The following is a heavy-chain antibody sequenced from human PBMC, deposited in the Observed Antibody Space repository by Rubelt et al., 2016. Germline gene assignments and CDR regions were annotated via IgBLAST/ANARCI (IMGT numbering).Heavy chain of an antibody. J-gene: IGHJ6*02. CDR3: ARILLPDYYDSSGGMDV. CDR1: GFSLSTSGMC. V-gene: IGHV2-70*15. D-gene: IGHD3-22*01. Sequence: QVTLRESGPALVKPTQTLTLTCTFSGFSLSTSGMCVSWICQPPGKALEWLARIDWDDDKYYSTSLKTRLTISKDTSKTQVVLTMTNMDPVDTATYYCARILLPDYYDSSGGMDVWGQGTTVTVSS. CDR2: IDWDDDK.